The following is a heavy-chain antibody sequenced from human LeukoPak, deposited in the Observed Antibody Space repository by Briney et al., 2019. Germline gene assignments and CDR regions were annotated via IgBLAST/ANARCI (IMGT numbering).Heavy chain of an antibody. J-gene: IGHJ6*02. Sequence: GGSPRLSCAASGFTFSSYGMHWVRQAPGKGLEWVAVIWYDGSNKYYADSVKGRFTISRDNSKNTLYLQMNSLRAEDTAVYYCARDPLGTSYYYYYYGMDVWGQGTTVTVSS. CDR3: ARDPLGTSYYYYYYGMDV. D-gene: IGHD2-8*01. V-gene: IGHV3-33*08. CDR2: IWYDGSNK. CDR1: GFTFSSYG.